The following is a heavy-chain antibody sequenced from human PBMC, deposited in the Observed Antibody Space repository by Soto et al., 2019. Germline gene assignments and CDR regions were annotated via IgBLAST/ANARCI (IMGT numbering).Heavy chain of an antibody. CDR3: ARALAAAGYYYYGMDV. CDR1: GFTFSSYA. Sequence: PGGSLRLSCAASGFTFSSYAMHWVRQAPGKGLEWVAVISYDGSNKYYADSVKGRFTISRDNSKNTLYLQMNSLRAEDTAVYYCARALAAAGYYYYGMDVWGQGTTVTVS. V-gene: IGHV3-30-3*01. D-gene: IGHD6-13*01. J-gene: IGHJ6*02. CDR2: ISYDGSNK.